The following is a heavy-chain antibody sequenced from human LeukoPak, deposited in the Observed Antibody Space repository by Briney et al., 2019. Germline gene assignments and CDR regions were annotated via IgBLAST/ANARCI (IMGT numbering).Heavy chain of an antibody. D-gene: IGHD1-26*01. CDR2: ISGSGGST. CDR1: GFTVSSNY. Sequence: GGSLRLSCAASGFTVSSNYMSWVRQAPGKGLEWVSAISGSGGSTYYADSVKGRFTISRDNSKNTPYLQMNSLRAEDTAVYYCAKDRRFYPVGATGDYWGQGTLVTVSS. V-gene: IGHV3-23*01. CDR3: AKDRRFYPVGATGDY. J-gene: IGHJ4*02.